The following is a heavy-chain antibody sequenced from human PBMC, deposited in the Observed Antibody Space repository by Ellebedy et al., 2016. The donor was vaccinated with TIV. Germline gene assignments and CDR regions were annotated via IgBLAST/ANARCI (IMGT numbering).Heavy chain of an antibody. CDR1: SASTSPSY. Sequence: MPSETLSLTCTVSSASTSPSYWSWIRQTPEKGLQWICYISNTGRTNYNPSLQSRVTISVDTSRYQFSLKLTSVTAADTAVYYCARDRRGSYDYWGQGTLITVSS. J-gene: IGHJ4*02. CDR3: ARDRRGSYDY. CDR2: ISNTGRT. V-gene: IGHV4-59*01. D-gene: IGHD3-10*01.